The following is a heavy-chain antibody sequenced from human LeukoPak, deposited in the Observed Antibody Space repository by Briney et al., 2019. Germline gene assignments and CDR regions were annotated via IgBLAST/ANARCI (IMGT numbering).Heavy chain of an antibody. D-gene: IGHD3-3*01. Sequence: PAGGSLRLSCVASGFTFRSYAINWVRQAPGRGLEWVSIISASGDNTNYADSVKGRFTISRDNSKNTLYLQMNSLRAEDTAVYYCAKIPQVGIFAVPNFDYWGQGTLVTVS. CDR1: GFTFRSYA. V-gene: IGHV3-23*01. J-gene: IGHJ4*02. CDR2: ISASGDNT. CDR3: AKIPQVGIFAVPNFDY.